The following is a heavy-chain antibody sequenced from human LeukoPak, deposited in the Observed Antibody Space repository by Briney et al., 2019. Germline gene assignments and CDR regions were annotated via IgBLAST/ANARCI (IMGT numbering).Heavy chain of an antibody. CDR1: GYTFTGYY. CDR3: ARGTTGRPTRDAFDI. D-gene: IGHD1-1*01. Sequence: ASVKVSCKASGYTFTGYYMHWVRQAPGQGLEWMGWINPNSGGTNYAQKFQGRVTMTRDTSISTAYMELSRLRSDDTAVYYCARGTTGRPTRDAFDIWGQGTMVTVSS. CDR2: INPNSGGT. V-gene: IGHV1-2*02. J-gene: IGHJ3*02.